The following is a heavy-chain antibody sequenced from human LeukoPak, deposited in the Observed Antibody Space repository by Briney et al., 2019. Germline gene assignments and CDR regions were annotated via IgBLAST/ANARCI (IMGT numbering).Heavy chain of an antibody. J-gene: IGHJ6*03. Sequence: GGSLRLSCAASGFTFRSYWMSWVRQAPGKGLEWVSSISSSSSYIYYADSVKGRFTISRDNAKNSLYLQMNSLRAEDTAVYYCARERDSSPLGYMGVWGKGTTVTVSS. CDR3: ARERDSSPLGYMGV. V-gene: IGHV3-21*01. CDR1: GFTFRSYW. CDR2: ISSSSSYI. D-gene: IGHD6-13*01.